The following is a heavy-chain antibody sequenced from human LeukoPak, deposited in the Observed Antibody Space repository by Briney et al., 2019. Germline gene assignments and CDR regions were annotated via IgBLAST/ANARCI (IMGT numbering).Heavy chain of an antibody. CDR1: GGSISSYY. J-gene: IGHJ4*02. V-gene: IGHV4-4*07. CDR3: ARDGRNIVGATYFDY. D-gene: IGHD1-26*01. Sequence: SETLSLTCTVSGGSISSYYWCWIRQPAAKGLEWIGRIYTSGSTNYNPSLKSRVTMSVDTSKNQFSLQLSSVTAADTAVYYCARDGRNIVGATYFDYWGQGTLVTVSS. CDR2: IYTSGST.